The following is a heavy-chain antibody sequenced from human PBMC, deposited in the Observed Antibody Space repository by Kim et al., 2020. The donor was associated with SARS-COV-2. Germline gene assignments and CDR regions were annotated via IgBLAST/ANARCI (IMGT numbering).Heavy chain of an antibody. Sequence: GGSLRLSCAASGFTFSGSAMHWVRQASRKGLEWVGRIRSKANSYATAYAASVKGRFTISRDDSKNTAYLQMNSLKTEDTAVYYCTRPGATAAFDIWGQGTMVTVSS. CDR2: IRSKANSYAT. CDR1: GFTFSGSA. D-gene: IGHD1-26*01. J-gene: IGHJ3*02. CDR3: TRPGATAAFDI. V-gene: IGHV3-73*01.